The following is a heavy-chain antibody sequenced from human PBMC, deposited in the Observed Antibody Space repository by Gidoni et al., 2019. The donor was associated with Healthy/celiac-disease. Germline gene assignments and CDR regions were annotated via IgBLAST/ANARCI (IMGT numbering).Heavy chain of an antibody. CDR3: AKRASSWYYFDY. V-gene: IGHV3-23*01. J-gene: IGHJ4*02. CDR2: ISGSGGST. CDR1: GFTFSSYA. D-gene: IGHD6-13*01. Sequence: EVQLLESGGGVVQPGGSLRLSCAASGFTFSSYAMGWVLQAPGKGLEVVSAISGSGGSTYYADSVKGRFTISRDNSKNTLYLQMNSLRAEDTAVYYCAKRASSWYYFDYWCQGTLVTVSS.